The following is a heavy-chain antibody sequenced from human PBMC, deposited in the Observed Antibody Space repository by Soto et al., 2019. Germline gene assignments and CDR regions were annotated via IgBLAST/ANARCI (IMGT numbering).Heavy chain of an antibody. Sequence: QVQLVESGGGVVQPGTSLRLSCAASGFTFSSYAMHWVRQAPGKGLEWVAVIPNDGSGLYYADSVKGRFTISRDNSNNTVSLHMRSLRSEDAAVYYCARALAGLVSSAWTRLDYCGQGTLVTVSS. CDR3: ARALAGLVSSAWTRLDY. CDR2: IPNDGSGL. CDR1: GFTFSSYA. V-gene: IGHV3-30-3*01. D-gene: IGHD6-25*01. J-gene: IGHJ4*02.